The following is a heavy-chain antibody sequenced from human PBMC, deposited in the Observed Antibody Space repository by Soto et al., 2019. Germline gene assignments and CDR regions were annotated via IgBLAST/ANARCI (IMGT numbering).Heavy chain of an antibody. V-gene: IGHV1-46*03. CDR3: ARDRGRYGDYGDYYYMDV. CDR2: INPSGGST. D-gene: IGHD4-17*01. Sequence: QVQLVQSGAEVKKPGASVKVSCKASGYTFTSYYMHWVRQAPGQGLEWMGIINPSGGSTSYAQKFQGRVTMTRDTSTSPVYMELSSLRSEDTAVYYCARDRGRYGDYGDYYYMDVWGKGTTVTVSS. J-gene: IGHJ6*03. CDR1: GYTFTSYY.